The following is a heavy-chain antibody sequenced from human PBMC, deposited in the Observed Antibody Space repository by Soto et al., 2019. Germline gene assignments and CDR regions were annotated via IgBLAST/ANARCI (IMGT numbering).Heavy chain of an antibody. V-gene: IGHV3-30-3*01. D-gene: IGHD3-10*01. Sequence: QVQLVESGGGVVQPGRSLRLSCAASGFTFSSYAMHWVRQAPGKGLEWVAVISYDGSNKYYADSVKGRFTISRDNSKNTLYLQRNSLRAEDTAVYYCARAWGFWCGELYTPGYWGQGTLVTVSS. J-gene: IGHJ4*02. CDR2: ISYDGSNK. CDR1: GFTFSSYA. CDR3: ARAWGFWCGELYTPGY.